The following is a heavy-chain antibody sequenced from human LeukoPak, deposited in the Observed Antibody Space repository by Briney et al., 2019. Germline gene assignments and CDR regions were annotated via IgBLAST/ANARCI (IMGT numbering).Heavy chain of an antibody. D-gene: IGHD1-26*01. CDR1: GYSISSGYY. Sequence: SETLSLTCAVSGYSISSGYYWGWIRQPPGKGLEWIGSIYHSGSTYYNPSLESRVTLSVDTSKNQFSLRLSSVTATDTAVYYCARQGSYYRFDYWGQGTLATVSS. J-gene: IGHJ4*02. CDR2: IYHSGST. V-gene: IGHV4-38-2*01. CDR3: ARQGSYYRFDY.